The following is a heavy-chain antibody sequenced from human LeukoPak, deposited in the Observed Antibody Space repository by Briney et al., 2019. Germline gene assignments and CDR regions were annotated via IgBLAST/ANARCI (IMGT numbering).Heavy chain of an antibody. CDR2: IKQDGSEK. J-gene: IGHJ3*02. CDR1: GFTFSSHG. D-gene: IGHD5-24*01. CDR3: ARGRDGYNHAFDI. V-gene: IGHV3-7*03. Sequence: GGSLRLSCAASGFTFSSHGMSWVRQAPGEGLEWVANIKQDGSEKYYVDSVKGRFTISRDNAKNSLYLQMNSLRAEDTAVYYCARGRDGYNHAFDIWGQGTMVTVSS.